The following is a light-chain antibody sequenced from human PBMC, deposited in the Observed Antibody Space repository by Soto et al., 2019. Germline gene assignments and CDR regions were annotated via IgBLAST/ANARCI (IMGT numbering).Light chain of an antibody. CDR1: SSDGDDYKD. Sequence: QSALTQPASVSGSPGQSITISCTGISSDGDDYKDVSWYQQHPGKAPKLTIYEVTYRPSGVSNRFSGSKSGNTASLTISGLQVEDEADYYCSSYTSTSTVFGTGTKLTVL. CDR3: SSYTSTSTV. CDR2: EVT. J-gene: IGLJ1*01. V-gene: IGLV2-14*01.